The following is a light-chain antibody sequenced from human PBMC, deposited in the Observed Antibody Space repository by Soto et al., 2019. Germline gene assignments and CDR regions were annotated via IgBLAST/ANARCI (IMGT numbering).Light chain of an antibody. Sequence: EIVLPQSPGTLSSPPGERATLSCRASQSVSSSYLAWYQQKPGQSPRVLIHGASSRATGIPDRFSGSGSGTDFTLTISRLEPEDFAVYFCEQYGNPPSHACGQGTKVEIK. CDR1: QSVSSSY. CDR3: EQYGNPPSHA. J-gene: IGKJ2*01. CDR2: GAS. V-gene: IGKV3-20*01.